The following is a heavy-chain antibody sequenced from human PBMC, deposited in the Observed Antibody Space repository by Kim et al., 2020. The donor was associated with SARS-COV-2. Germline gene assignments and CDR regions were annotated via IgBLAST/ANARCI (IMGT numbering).Heavy chain of an antibody. Sequence: GGSLRLSCAASGLTFSNYEFTWVRQAPGKGLEWVSAIRGDATKTYYTDSVKGRFTISRDNSKNTLFLQMNNLRAEDTAVYYCLPKGKDDINGYYGDFWGQGTLVTVSS. CDR1: GLTFSNYE. J-gene: IGHJ4*02. D-gene: IGHD3-22*01. CDR2: IRGDATKT. V-gene: IGHV3-23*01. CDR3: LPKGKDDINGYYGDF.